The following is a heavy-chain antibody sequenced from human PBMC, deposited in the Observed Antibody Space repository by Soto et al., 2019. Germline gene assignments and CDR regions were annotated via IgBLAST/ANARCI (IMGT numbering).Heavy chain of an antibody. CDR1: GFTFSSNA. D-gene: IGHD1-26*01. CDR3: AKGSGAVGATGYFDY. V-gene: IGHV3-23*01. Sequence: EVQLLESGGGLVQPGGSLRLSCAASGFTFSSNAMSWVRQAPGKGLEWVSVISGSGGNTYYADSVKGRFTISRDNSKNTLFLQMNSLRAEDTAVYYCAKGSGAVGATGYFDYWGQGTLVTVSS. J-gene: IGHJ4*02. CDR2: ISGSGGNT.